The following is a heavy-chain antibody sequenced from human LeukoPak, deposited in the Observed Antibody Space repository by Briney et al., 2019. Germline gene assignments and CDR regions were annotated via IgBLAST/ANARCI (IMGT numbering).Heavy chain of an antibody. D-gene: IGHD4-23*01. CDR1: GYTFTSYA. CDR2: IIPIFGTT. J-gene: IGHJ4*02. Sequence: SVKVSCKASGYTFTSYAMNWVRQAPGQGLEWMGGIIPIFGTTNYAQKFQGRVTITADESTSTAYMELSSLRSEDTAVYYCARDSGGGNSRFDYWGQGTLVTVSS. CDR3: ARDSGGGNSRFDY. V-gene: IGHV1-69*13.